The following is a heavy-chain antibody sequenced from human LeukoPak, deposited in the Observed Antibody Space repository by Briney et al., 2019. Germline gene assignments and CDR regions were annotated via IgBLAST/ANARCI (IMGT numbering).Heavy chain of an antibody. D-gene: IGHD1-1*01. Sequence: GESLKISCKGSGYSFTSYWIGWVRQVPGKGLEWMGIIYPADSDTRYSPSFQGQVTISADKSISTAYLQWSSLKASDTAMYYCARQLERGPYYYYGMDVWGKGTTVTVSS. CDR3: ARQLERGPYYYYGMDV. CDR1: GYSFTSYW. CDR2: IYPADSDT. V-gene: IGHV5-51*01. J-gene: IGHJ6*04.